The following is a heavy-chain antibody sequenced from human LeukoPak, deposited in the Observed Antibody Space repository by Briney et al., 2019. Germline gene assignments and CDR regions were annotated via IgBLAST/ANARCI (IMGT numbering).Heavy chain of an antibody. CDR1: GFTFSSYG. J-gene: IGHJ4*02. Sequence: GGSLRLSCAASGFTFSSYGMSWVRQAPGKGLEWVSAISGSGGSTYYADSVKGRFTISRDNVKNSLYLQMNSLRAEDTAVYYCAIDWRVTVTEFAYWGEGTLVTVSS. D-gene: IGHD4-17*01. CDR3: AIDWRVTVTEFAY. CDR2: ISGSGGST. V-gene: IGHV3-23*01.